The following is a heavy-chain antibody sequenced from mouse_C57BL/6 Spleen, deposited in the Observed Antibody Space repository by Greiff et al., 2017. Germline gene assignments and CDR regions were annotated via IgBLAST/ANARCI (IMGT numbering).Heavy chain of an antibody. J-gene: IGHJ2*01. Sequence: EVQRVESGAELVRPGASVKLSCTASGFNIKDDYMHWVKQRPEQGLEWIGWIDPENGDTEYASKFQGKATITADTSSNTAYLQLSSLTSEDTAVYYCTRDYGSSTYYFDYWGQGTTLTVSS. V-gene: IGHV14-4*01. CDR1: GFNIKDDY. CDR2: IDPENGDT. D-gene: IGHD1-1*01. CDR3: TRDYGSSTYYFDY.